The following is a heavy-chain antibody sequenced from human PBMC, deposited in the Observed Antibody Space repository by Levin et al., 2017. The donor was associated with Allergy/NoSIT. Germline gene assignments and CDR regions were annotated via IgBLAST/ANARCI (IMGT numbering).Heavy chain of an antibody. CDR2: ISSSSSTI. CDR1: GFTFSSYS. J-gene: IGHJ2*01. D-gene: IGHD3-3*01. CDR3: ARGGTYYDFWSGYYTSWYFDL. Sequence: GGSLRLSCAASGFTFSSYSMNWVRQAPGKGLEWVSYISSSSSTIYYADSVKGRFTISRDNAKNSLYLQMNSLRDEDTAVYYCARGGTYYDFWSGYYTSWYFDLWGRGTLVTVSS. V-gene: IGHV3-48*02.